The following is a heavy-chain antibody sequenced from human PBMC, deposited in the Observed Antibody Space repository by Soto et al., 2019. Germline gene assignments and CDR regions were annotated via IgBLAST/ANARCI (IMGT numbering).Heavy chain of an antibody. CDR1: DGSISSYY. CDR3: ARGVGTYYDY. D-gene: IGHD1-26*01. CDR2: VYFSGST. J-gene: IGHJ4*02. Sequence: QVQLQESGPGLVKPSETLSLTCTVSDGSISSYYWSWIRQPPGKGLEWIGYVYFSGSTNYNPSLKSRVTISVDTSKNQFSLKLNSLTAADTAVYYCARGVGTYYDYWGQGTLVTVSS. V-gene: IGHV4-59*01.